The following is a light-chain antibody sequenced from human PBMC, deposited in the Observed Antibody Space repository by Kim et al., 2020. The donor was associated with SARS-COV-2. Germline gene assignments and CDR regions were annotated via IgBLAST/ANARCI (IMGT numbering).Light chain of an antibody. CDR2: NTN. J-gene: IGLJ3*02. V-gene: IGLV7-43*01. Sequence: QAVVTQEPSLTASPGETVTLTCGSSAGAVTSGYAPNWFQQKPGQAPRTLIYNTNNRHSWTPARFSGSLLGGKAALTLSGVQTEDEADYYCLLYHGGGQPWVFGGGTQLTVL. CDR3: LLYHGGGQPWV. CDR1: AGAVTSGYA.